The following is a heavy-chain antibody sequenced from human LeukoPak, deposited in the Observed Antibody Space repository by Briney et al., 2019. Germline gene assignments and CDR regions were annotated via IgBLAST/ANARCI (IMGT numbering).Heavy chain of an antibody. D-gene: IGHD3-22*01. CDR3: ARETPYYCDSSGYDY. CDR1: GFTFSSYS. V-gene: IGHV3-48*02. J-gene: IGHJ4*02. Sequence: GGSLRLSCAASGFTFSSYSMNWVRQAPGKGLEWVSYISSSSSTIYYADSVKGRFTISRDNAKNSLYLQMNSLRDEDTAVYYCARETPYYCDSSGYDYWGQGTLVTVSS. CDR2: ISSSSSTI.